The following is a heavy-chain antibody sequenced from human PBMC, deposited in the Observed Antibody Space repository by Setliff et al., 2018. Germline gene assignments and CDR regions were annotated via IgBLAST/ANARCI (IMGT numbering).Heavy chain of an antibody. V-gene: IGHV1-69*05. CDR1: GGTFRSYG. CDR3: AREGVDTRSSTDYRYYMDV. Sequence: ASVKVSCKASGGTFRSYGISWVRQAPGQGLEWMGGTIPSFGSTNYAQKFQDRVTIITDESTSTAYMELSSLRTEDTAVYYCAREGVDTRSSTDYRYYMDVWGKVTTVTV. J-gene: IGHJ6*03. D-gene: IGHD5-18*01. CDR2: TIPSFGST.